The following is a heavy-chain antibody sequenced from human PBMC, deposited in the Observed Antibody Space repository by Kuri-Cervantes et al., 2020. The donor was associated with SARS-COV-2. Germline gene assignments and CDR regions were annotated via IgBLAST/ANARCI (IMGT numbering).Heavy chain of an antibody. D-gene: IGHD4-17*01. J-gene: IGHJ4*02. CDR2: ISGSGGST. CDR3: AKLGSRRHYED. Sequence: ETLSLTCTVSGGSISSGSYYWSWIRQPAGKGLEWVSAISGSGGSTYYADSVKGRFTISRDNSKNTLYLQVNSLRAEDTAVYYCAKLGSRRHYEDWGQGTLVTVSS. V-gene: IGHV3-23*01. CDR1: GGSISSGSYY.